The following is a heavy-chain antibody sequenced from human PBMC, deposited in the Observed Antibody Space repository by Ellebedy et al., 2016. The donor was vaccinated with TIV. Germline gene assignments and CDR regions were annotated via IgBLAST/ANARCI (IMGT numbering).Heavy chain of an antibody. CDR3: ARPAVITPGYSPFDY. V-gene: IGHV4-31*03. Sequence: SETLSLTXTVSGGSVSSGGYFWTWIRQVPGKGLEWIGYISHSGSTHYNPSLQSRVTISLDTSKNHISLNLRSVTAADTAVYYCARPAVITPGYSPFDYWGQGTLVTVSA. J-gene: IGHJ4*02. CDR1: GGSVSSGGYF. CDR2: ISHSGST. D-gene: IGHD4-23*01.